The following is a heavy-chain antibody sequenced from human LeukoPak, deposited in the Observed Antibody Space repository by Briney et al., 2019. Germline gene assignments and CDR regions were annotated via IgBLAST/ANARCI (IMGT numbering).Heavy chain of an antibody. J-gene: IGHJ4*02. CDR2: TYYRSKLYN. Sequence: SQTLSLTCAISGDIFSSNSAAWNWSRQSPARGLEWLERTYYRSKLYNDYAVSVKSRITINPDTSKNQFSLQLNSVTPEDTAVYYCAREGIAAAGFDYWGQGTLVTVSS. D-gene: IGHD6-13*01. CDR1: GDIFSSNSAA. V-gene: IGHV6-1*01. CDR3: AREGIAAAGFDY.